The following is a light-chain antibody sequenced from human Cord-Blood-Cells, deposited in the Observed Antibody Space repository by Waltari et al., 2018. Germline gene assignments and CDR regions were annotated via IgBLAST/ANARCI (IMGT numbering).Light chain of an antibody. Sequence: QSPLTQPPSVSGAPGQSITFSCTGTGSDVWRYNLFSWYQQHPGKAPKLMIYEVSKRPSGVSNRFSGSKSGNTASLTISGLQAEDEADYYCCSYAGSSTLVFGGGTKLTVL. CDR2: EVS. J-gene: IGLJ2*01. V-gene: IGLV2-23*02. CDR1: GSDVWRYNL. CDR3: CSYAGSSTLV.